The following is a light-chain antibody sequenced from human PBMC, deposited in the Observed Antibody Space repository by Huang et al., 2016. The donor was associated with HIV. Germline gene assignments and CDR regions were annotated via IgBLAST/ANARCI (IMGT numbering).Light chain of an antibody. Sequence: DIVMTQSPDSLAVSLGERATINCTSSRRLLYSSNNKNYLSWYQQKPGQPPKLLIYGASSRESGVPDRFSGSGSGTDFTLTISSLQAEDVAVYYCQQYHSTPYTFGQGTKLEIK. J-gene: IGKJ2*01. CDR2: GAS. V-gene: IGKV4-1*01. CDR3: QQYHSTPYT. CDR1: RRLLYSSNNKNY.